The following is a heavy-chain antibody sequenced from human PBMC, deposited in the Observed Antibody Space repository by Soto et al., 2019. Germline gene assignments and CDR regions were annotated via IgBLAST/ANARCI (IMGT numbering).Heavy chain of an antibody. V-gene: IGHV1-18*01. CDR3: ARAFYYDSRGAGGDY. J-gene: IGHJ4*02. D-gene: IGHD3-22*01. CDR2: IGAYNGNT. CDR1: GYIFNNYG. Sequence: ASVKVSCKASGYIFNNYGISWVRQAPGQGLEWMGWIGAYNGNTNYAQNLQDRVTMTTDTSTSTAYMELRSLRSDDTAMYYCARAFYYDSRGAGGDYWGQGTLVTVSS.